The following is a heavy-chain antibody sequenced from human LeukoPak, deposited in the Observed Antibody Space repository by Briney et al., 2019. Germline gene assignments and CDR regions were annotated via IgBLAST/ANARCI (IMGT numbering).Heavy chain of an antibody. J-gene: IGHJ6*03. V-gene: IGHV1-2*02. D-gene: IGHD3-10*01. CDR1: GYTFTSFY. CDR2: INPNNGGT. CDR3: ARLVRGVITYYYYYYMDV. Sequence: ASVKVSCKASGYTFTSFYMHWVRQAPGQGFEWMGWINPNNGGTKDAQRFQGRVTMTRNTSISTAYMELSSLRSEDTAVYYCARLVRGVITYYYYYYMDVWGKGTTVTISS.